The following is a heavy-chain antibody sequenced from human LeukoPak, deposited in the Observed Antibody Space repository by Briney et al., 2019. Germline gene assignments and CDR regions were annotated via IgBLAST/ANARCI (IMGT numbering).Heavy chain of an antibody. Sequence: SQTLSLTCTVSGGSISSGSYYWSWIRQPAGKGLEWIGRIYTSGSTNYNPSLKSRVTISVDTSKNQFSLKLSSVTAADTAVYYCARVGSSSEKFDHWGQGTLVTVSS. CDR3: ARVGSSSEKFDH. J-gene: IGHJ4*02. CDR2: IYTSGST. D-gene: IGHD6-6*01. CDR1: GGSISSGSYY. V-gene: IGHV4-61*02.